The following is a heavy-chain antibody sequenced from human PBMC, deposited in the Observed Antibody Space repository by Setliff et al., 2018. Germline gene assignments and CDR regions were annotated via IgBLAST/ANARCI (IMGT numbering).Heavy chain of an antibody. CDR3: AKAPQAGDGKAFHL. D-gene: IGHD3-10*01. Sequence: ASVKVSCAASGFMFNSYLLTWVRQAPGKGLEWLSTISGTGNSRFYAASVKSRFTISRDNSKNTLYLQINNLRLEDTAVYYCAKAPQAGDGKAFHLWGQGTPVTVSS. CDR1: GFMFNSYL. V-gene: IGHV3-23*01. J-gene: IGHJ5*02. CDR2: ISGTGNSR.